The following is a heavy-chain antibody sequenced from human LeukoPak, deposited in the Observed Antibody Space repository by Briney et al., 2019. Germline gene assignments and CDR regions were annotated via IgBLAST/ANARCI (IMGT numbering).Heavy chain of an antibody. Sequence: PSETLSLTCTVSGGSISDSSYYWDWIRQPPRKGLEWIGSIYYSGSTYYTPSLKSRLTISVDTSKNQFSLKLSSVTAADTAVYYCAREATHDDRGFDYWGQGTLVTVSS. CDR3: AREATHDDRGFDY. D-gene: IGHD3-9*01. CDR2: IYYSGST. J-gene: IGHJ4*02. CDR1: GGSISDSSYY. V-gene: IGHV4-39*02.